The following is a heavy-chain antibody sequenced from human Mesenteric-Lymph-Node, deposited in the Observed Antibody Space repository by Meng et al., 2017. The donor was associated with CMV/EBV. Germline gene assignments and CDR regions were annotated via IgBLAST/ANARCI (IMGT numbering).Heavy chain of an antibody. Sequence: SETLSLTCTVSGGSISSGNYFWSWIRQPPGKGLEWIGYIYYSGSTNYNPSLKSRVTISVDTSKNQFSLKLSSVTAADTAVYYCARDYVVPAAIGYYYYYGMDVWGQGTTVTVSS. CDR3: ARDYVVPAAIGYYYYYGMDV. V-gene: IGHV4-61*01. J-gene: IGHJ6*02. CDR1: GGSISSGNYF. CDR2: IYYSGST. D-gene: IGHD2-2*01.